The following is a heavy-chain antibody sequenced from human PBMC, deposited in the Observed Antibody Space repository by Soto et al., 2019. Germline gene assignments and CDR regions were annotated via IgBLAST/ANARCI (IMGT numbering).Heavy chain of an antibody. J-gene: IGHJ4*02. V-gene: IGHV1-46*03. Sequence: ASVKVSCKASGYTFTSYYLHRVRQAPGQGLEWMGVINPSGGSTSYAQKFQGRVTMTSDTSTSTVYMELSSLRSEDTAVYYCGRRTGPGYFDYWGQGSLVTVSS. CDR1: GYTFTSYY. CDR3: GRRTGPGYFDY. CDR2: INPSGGST. D-gene: IGHD2-8*02.